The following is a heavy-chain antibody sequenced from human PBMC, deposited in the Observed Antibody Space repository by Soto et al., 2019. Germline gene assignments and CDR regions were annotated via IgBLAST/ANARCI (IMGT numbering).Heavy chain of an antibody. Sequence: SVKVSCKASGYTFTNYGISWVRQAPGQGLEWMGWINDFNGETNYAQKFQGRVTMTTDTSTSTAYMELRSLRSDDTAVYYCARAKPDFFDTSAGDYWGLGTLVTVS. V-gene: IGHV1-18*01. D-gene: IGHD3-22*01. CDR2: INDFNGET. J-gene: IGHJ4*02. CDR1: GYTFTNYG. CDR3: ARAKPDFFDTSAGDY.